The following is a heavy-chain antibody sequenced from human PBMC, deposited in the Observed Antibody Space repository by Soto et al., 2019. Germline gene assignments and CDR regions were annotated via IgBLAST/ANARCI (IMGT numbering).Heavy chain of an antibody. J-gene: IGHJ4*02. D-gene: IGHD6-13*01. V-gene: IGHV3-30*18. CDR2: ISYDGSNK. CDR1: GFTFSSYG. CDR3: AKDEVSAGGFDY. Sequence: GGSLRLSCAASGFTFSSYGMHWVRQAPGKGLEWVAVISYDGSNKYYADSVKGRFTISRDNSKNTLYLQMNSLRAEDTAVYYCAKDEVSAGGFDYWGQGTLVTVSS.